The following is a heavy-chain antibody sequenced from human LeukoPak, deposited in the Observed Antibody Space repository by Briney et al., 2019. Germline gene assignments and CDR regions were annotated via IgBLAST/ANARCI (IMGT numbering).Heavy chain of an antibody. Sequence: GSLRLSCAASGFTFSSYWMSWVRQPPGKGLEWVGSVYYIGSTYYNTSLQSRVTISVNTSMNQFSLKLSSVAAADTPIYYSGSTYYKTSLQSLDTISVDTSKNHFSLKHSSVTAAKTAIYYCARQTGYCSGGSCYGYFQHWGQGTLVTVSS. CDR2: VYYIGST. J-gene: IGHJ1*01. V-gene: IGHV4-59*05. CDR3: GSTYYKTSLQSLDTISVDTSKNHFSLKHSSVTAAKTAIYYCARQTGYCSGGSCYGYFQH. D-gene: IGHD1-14*01. CDR1: GFTFSSYW.